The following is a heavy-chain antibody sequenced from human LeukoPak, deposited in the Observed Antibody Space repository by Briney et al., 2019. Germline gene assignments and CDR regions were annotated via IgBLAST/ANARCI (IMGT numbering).Heavy chain of an antibody. V-gene: IGHV4-4*02. CDR3: ARNGGNSDFDY. J-gene: IGHJ4*02. Sequence: PSETLSLTCAVSGGSISSSNWWSWVRQPPGKGLEWSGEIYHSGSTNYNPSLKSRVTISGDKSKNQFSLKLSSVTAADTAVYYCARNGGNSDFDYWGQGTLVTVSS. D-gene: IGHD4-23*01. CDR1: GGSISSSNW. CDR2: IYHSGST.